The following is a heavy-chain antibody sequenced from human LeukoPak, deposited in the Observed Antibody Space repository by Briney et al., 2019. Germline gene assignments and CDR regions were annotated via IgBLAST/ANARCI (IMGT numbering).Heavy chain of an antibody. V-gene: IGHV3-30*04. Sequence: PGGSLRLSCAASGFTFRTYAMNWVRLPPGKGLEWVAVITYDGNRKNYADSVKGRFTISRDNAKDTLDLQMNSLRVEDTAIFYGARNQYYSVDSWGQRTLVTVSS. CDR3: ARNQYYSVDS. J-gene: IGHJ4*02. CDR1: GFTFRTYA. D-gene: IGHD3-10*01. CDR2: ITYDGNRK.